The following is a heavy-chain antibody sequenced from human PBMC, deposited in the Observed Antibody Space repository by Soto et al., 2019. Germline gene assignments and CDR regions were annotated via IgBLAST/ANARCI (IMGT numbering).Heavy chain of an antibody. V-gene: IGHV4-59*08. Sequence: SETLSLTCTASGGSISSSYWSWIRQPPGKGLEWIGYIYYSGSTNYNPSLKSRVTISVDTSKNQFSLKLSSVTAADTAVYYCATRAADYDFWSGYYSYYYYMDVWGKGTTVTVSS. CDR3: ATRAADYDFWSGYYSYYYYMDV. J-gene: IGHJ6*03. CDR1: GGSISSSY. D-gene: IGHD3-3*01. CDR2: IYYSGST.